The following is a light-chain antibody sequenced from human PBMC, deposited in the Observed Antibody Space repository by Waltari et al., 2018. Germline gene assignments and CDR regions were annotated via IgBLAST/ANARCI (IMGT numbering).Light chain of an antibody. CDR2: LDS. CDR3: MQSLQTLWT. CDR1: QSLLHRNGHNY. J-gene: IGKJ1*01. Sequence: DIVMTQSPLSLPVTPGESASISCRSSQSLLHRNGHNYLEWYLQKPGQSPQLLIYLDSNRASGVPDMFSGSGSGIDFTLKISRVEAEDVGVYYCMQSLQTLWTFGPGTKVEIK. V-gene: IGKV2-28*01.